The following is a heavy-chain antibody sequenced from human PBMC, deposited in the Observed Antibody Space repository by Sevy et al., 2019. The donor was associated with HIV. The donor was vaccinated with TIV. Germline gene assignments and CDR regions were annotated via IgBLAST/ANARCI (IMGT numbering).Heavy chain of an antibody. Sequence: GGSLRLSCAASGFTFSNAWMSWVRQAPGKGLEWVGRIKSKTDGGTTDYAAPVKGRFTISRDDSKNTLYLQMNSLKTEATAVYYCTTPRTLWFGELRAFDIWGQGTMVTVSS. V-gene: IGHV3-15*01. J-gene: IGHJ3*02. CDR2: IKSKTDGGTT. CDR3: TTPRTLWFGELRAFDI. D-gene: IGHD3-10*01. CDR1: GFTFSNAW.